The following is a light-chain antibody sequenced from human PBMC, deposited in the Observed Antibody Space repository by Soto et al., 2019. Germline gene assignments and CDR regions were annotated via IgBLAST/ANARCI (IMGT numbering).Light chain of an antibody. CDR2: NTH. J-gene: IGLJ1*01. Sequence: QTVVTQEPSLTVSPGGTVTLTCASSTGAVTSDYYPNWFQQKHGQAPTSLIYNTHNRHSWTPARFSGSLLGNRAALTLSGALPEDEAEYYCLLFSGGAYVFGPGTKLTLL. CDR1: TGAVTSDYY. CDR3: LLFSGGAYV. V-gene: IGLV7-43*01.